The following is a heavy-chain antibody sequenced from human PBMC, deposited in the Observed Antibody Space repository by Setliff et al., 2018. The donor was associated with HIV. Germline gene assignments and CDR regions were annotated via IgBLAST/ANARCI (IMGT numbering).Heavy chain of an antibody. V-gene: IGHV1-2*02. Sequence: VKVSCKASGYTFTGYYMHWVRQAPGQGLEWMGWINPNSGGTNYAQKFQGRVTMTRDTSTTSAYLELRSLRPDDTAVYFCARNKLSDAFDVWGPGTMVTVSS. CDR3: ARNKLSDAFDV. CDR1: GYTFTGYY. D-gene: IGHD1-1*01. CDR2: INPNSGGT. J-gene: IGHJ3*01.